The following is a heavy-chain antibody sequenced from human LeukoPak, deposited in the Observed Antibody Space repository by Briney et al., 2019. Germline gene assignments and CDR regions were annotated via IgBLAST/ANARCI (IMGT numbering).Heavy chain of an antibody. Sequence: ASVKVSCKVSGYTLTELSMHWVRQAPGQGLEWMGWITVNNGYTKYAQELQGRVTMTTDTSTSTAYMELRSLRSDDTAVYYCARQVVTAIYYFDYWGQGTLVTVSS. D-gene: IGHD2-21*02. CDR3: ARQVVTAIYYFDY. CDR1: GYTLTELS. CDR2: ITVNNGYT. V-gene: IGHV1-18*01. J-gene: IGHJ4*02.